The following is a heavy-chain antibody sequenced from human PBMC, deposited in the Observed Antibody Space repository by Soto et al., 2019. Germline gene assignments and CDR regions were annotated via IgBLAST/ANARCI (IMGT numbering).Heavy chain of an antibody. Sequence: SETLSLTWAVSGFSISSGNYWGWIRKHPGKGLEWIGSVYHGGNTYYNPSLKSRVSISIDLSKNQFSLKLTSVTAADTAAYYCARARWYDAFNVWGQGTVVTVS. CDR2: VYHGGNT. J-gene: IGHJ3*01. CDR1: GFSISSGNY. D-gene: IGHD2-15*01. V-gene: IGHV4-38-2*01. CDR3: ARARWYDAFNV.